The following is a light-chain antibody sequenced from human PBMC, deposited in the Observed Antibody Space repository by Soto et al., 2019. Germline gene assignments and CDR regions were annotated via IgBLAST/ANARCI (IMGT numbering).Light chain of an antibody. J-gene: IGKJ2*01. CDR1: QRITWNY. CDR3: QQYVHSPHT. Sequence: DIVLTQSPGTLSLSPGETATLSCRAGQRITWNYVAWYQQKPGQAPSLLIYGASIRATGVPDRFSGSGSGTYFTLTISRVEPEDFAVYYCQQYVHSPHTFGQGTNLEIK. CDR2: GAS. V-gene: IGKV3-20*01.